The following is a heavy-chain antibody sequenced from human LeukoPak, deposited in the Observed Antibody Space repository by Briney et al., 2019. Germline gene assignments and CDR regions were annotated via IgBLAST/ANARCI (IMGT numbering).Heavy chain of an antibody. Sequence: GESLKISCKGSGYSFTSYWIGWVRQMPGKGLEWMGIIYPGDSDTRYSPSFQGQVTISADKSISTAYLQWSSLKASDTAMYYCARPVYDILTGYQDYFDYWGQGTLVTVSS. J-gene: IGHJ4*02. V-gene: IGHV5-51*01. D-gene: IGHD3-9*01. CDR2: IYPGDSDT. CDR3: ARPVYDILTGYQDYFDY. CDR1: GYSFTSYW.